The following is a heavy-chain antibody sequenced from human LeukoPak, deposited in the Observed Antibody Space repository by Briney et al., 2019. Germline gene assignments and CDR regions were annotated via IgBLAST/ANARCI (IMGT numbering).Heavy chain of an antibody. Sequence: GASVKVSCKASGGTFSSYAISWVQQAPGQGLEWMGGIIPIFGTANYAQKFQGRVTITTDESTSTAYMELSSLRSEDTAVYYCASSITGTTGFSFAAYYYYMDVWGKGTTVTVSS. J-gene: IGHJ6*03. CDR2: IIPIFGTA. CDR1: GGTFSSYA. V-gene: IGHV1-69*05. CDR3: ASSITGTTGFSFAAYYYYMDV. D-gene: IGHD1-7*01.